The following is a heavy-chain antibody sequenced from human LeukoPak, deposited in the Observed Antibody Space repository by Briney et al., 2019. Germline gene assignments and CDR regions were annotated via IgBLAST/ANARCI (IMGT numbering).Heavy chain of an antibody. D-gene: IGHD6-13*01. CDR1: GGYISSSSYY. J-gene: IGHJ5*02. V-gene: IGHV4-39*07. Sequence: PSETLSLTCTVSGGYISSSSYYWGWVRQPPGKGLEWIGSIYYSGSTYYNPSLKSRVTISVDTSKNQFSLKLSSVTAADTAVYYCARVWVWQQLARWFDPWGQGTLVTVSS. CDR3: ARVWVWQQLARWFDP. CDR2: IYYSGST.